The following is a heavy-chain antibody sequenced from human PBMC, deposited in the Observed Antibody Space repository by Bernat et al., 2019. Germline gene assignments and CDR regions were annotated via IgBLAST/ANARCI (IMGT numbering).Heavy chain of an antibody. Sequence: EVQLVESGGGLVQPGGSLRLSCAASGFSFRRYSMNWVRQAPGKGLDWISYISSSSSPIYYADSVKGRFTISRDNAKNSLYLQMNSLRGEDTAVYYCTRDDGRVRGVIGLDYWGQGALVTVSS. CDR2: ISSSSSPI. CDR3: TRDDGRVRGVIGLDY. V-gene: IGHV3-48*01. J-gene: IGHJ4*02. CDR1: GFSFRRYS. D-gene: IGHD3-10*01.